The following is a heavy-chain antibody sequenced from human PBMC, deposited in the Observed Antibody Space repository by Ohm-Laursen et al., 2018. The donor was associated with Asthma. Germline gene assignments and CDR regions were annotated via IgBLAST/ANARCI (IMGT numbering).Heavy chain of an antibody. CDR2: INPDRGGT. CDR3: ARVKKDYTVTTGAFDI. Sequence: ASVKVSCKASGNTFSDYSLHWARQAPGQGLEWMGRINPDRGGTNYAQKFQGRVTMTRDTSISTAYMERSSLRSEDTAVYYCARVKKDYTVTTGAFDIWGQGTMVTVSS. V-gene: IGHV1-2*06. CDR1: GNTFSDYS. J-gene: IGHJ3*02. D-gene: IGHD4-17*01.